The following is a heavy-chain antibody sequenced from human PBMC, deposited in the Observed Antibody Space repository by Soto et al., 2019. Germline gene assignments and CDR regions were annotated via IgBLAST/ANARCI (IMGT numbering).Heavy chain of an antibody. CDR3: ASGGAMGVDY. CDR2: IYFDGITT. CDR1: GFTFNTHW. J-gene: IGHJ4*02. D-gene: IGHD1-26*01. Sequence: EVQLVESGGGVVQPGGSLRLSCTASGFTFNTHWMHWVRQAPGKGLVLVSRIYFDGITTNYADSVKGRLTVSRDNAKNTVYLHVNTLRDEDTAVYYCASGGAMGVDYWGQGTLVTVAS. V-gene: IGHV3-74*01.